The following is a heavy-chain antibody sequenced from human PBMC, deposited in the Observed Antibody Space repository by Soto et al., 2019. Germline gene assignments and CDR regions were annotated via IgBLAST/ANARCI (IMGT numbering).Heavy chain of an antibody. CDR2: IGGRGNSA. CDR3: VREGSGSFDF. J-gene: IGHJ3*01. D-gene: IGHD6-19*01. Sequence: PWGSLRLSCASLDFIFTNYAMTGVRQDPGKGLEWVSVIGGRGNSAYYADSVQGRFTISRDNSKNTLSLQMSSLTADDTPIYYCVREGSGSFDFWGRGTMVTVSS. CDR1: DFIFTNYA. V-gene: IGHV3-23*01.